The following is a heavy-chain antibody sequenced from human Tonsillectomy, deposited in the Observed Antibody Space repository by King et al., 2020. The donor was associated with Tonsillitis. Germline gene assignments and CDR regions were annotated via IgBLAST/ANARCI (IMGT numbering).Heavy chain of an antibody. J-gene: IGHJ4*02. D-gene: IGHD3-3*01. Sequence: EQLVQSGGGVVQPGRSLRLSCEVSGFTFRSYGMHWVRQAPGKGLEWVAVIWFDGSNKYYADSVKGRFTISRDNSKNRLYLEMNSLRAEDTAVYFCARDLGADFWNAYYFDYWGQGTLVTVSS. CDR3: ARDLGADFWNAYYFDY. V-gene: IGHV3-33*08. CDR1: GFTFRSYG. CDR2: IWFDGSNK.